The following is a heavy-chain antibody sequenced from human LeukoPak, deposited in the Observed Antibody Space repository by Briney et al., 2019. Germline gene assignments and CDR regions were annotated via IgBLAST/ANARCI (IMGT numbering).Heavy chain of an antibody. CDR2: IYHSGST. Sequence: SETLSLTCAVSGCSISSGGYSWSWIRQPPGKGLEWIGYIYHSGSTYYNPSLKSRVTISVDRSKNQFSLKLSSVTAADTAVYYCARGKDGYNWYFDLWGRGTLVTVSS. V-gene: IGHV4-30-2*01. J-gene: IGHJ2*01. CDR1: GCSISSGGYS. D-gene: IGHD5-24*01. CDR3: ARGKDGYNWYFDL.